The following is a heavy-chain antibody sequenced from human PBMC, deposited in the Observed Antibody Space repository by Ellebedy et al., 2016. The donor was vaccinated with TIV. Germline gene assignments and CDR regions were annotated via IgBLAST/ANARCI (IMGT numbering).Heavy chain of an antibody. Sequence: ASVKVSXKASGYTFTSYYMHWVRQAPGQGLEWMGIINPSGGSTSYAQKFQGRVTMTRDTSTSTVYMELRSLRSDDTAVYYCAGDSGYDTSFDYWGQGTLVTVSS. J-gene: IGHJ4*02. CDR2: INPSGGST. D-gene: IGHD5-12*01. V-gene: IGHV1-46*01. CDR3: AGDSGYDTSFDY. CDR1: GYTFTSYY.